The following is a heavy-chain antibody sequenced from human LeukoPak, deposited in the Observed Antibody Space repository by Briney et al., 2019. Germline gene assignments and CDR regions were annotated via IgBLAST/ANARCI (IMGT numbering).Heavy chain of an antibody. V-gene: IGHV4-4*07. CDR3: ARQISDYYYYYMDV. CDR1: GGSISSYY. CDR2: IYTSGST. D-gene: IGHD2/OR15-2a*01. J-gene: IGHJ6*03. Sequence: SETLSLTCTVSGGSISSYYWSWIRQPAGKGLEWIWRIYTSGSTNYNPSLKSRVTMSVDTSKNQFSLKLNSVTAADTAMYYCARQISDYYYYYMDVWGEGITVTVSS.